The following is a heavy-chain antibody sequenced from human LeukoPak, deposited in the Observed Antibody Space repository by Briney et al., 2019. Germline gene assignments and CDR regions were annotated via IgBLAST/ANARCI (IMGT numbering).Heavy chain of an antibody. D-gene: IGHD2-8*01. CDR1: PFTSSGHW. V-gene: IGHV3-7*01. CDR3: ARNSFAELMLLGSAYGMDV. CDR2: IKEDGSEK. J-gene: IGHJ6*02. Sequence: GGSLRLSCAVSPFTSSGHWMSWVRQAPGKGLEWVANIKEDGSEKYYLDSVKGRFTISRDNAKDSLHLQINSLRVEDTAVYYCARNSFAELMLLGSAYGMDVWGQGTTVIVSS.